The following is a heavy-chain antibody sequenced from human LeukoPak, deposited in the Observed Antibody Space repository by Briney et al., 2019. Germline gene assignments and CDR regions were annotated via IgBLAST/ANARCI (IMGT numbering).Heavy chain of an antibody. D-gene: IGHD2/OR15-2a*01. Sequence: PGGSLRLSCAASGFTFSSDEMNGGRQAPREGLEWGSYISSSGSTIYYADSVKGRFTISRDNAKNSLYLQMNSLSAEDTAVYYCARALLRLNWFDPWGQGNLVIVSA. CDR3: ARALLRLNWFDP. CDR2: ISSSGSTI. J-gene: IGHJ5*02. CDR1: GFTFSSDE. V-gene: IGHV3-48*03.